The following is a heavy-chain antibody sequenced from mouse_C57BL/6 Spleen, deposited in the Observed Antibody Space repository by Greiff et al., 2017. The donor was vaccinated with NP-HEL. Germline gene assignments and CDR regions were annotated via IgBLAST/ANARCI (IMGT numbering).Heavy chain of an antibody. V-gene: IGHV3-6*01. CDR1: GYSITSGYY. Sequence: EVQVVESGPGLVKPSQSLSLTCSVTGYSITSGYYWNWIRQFPGNKLEWMGYISYDGSNNYNPSLKNRISITRDTSKNQFFLKLNSVTTEDTATYYCASLRGYYAMDYWGQGTSVTVSS. CDR3: ASLRGYYAMDY. CDR2: ISYDGSN. J-gene: IGHJ4*01. D-gene: IGHD1-1*01.